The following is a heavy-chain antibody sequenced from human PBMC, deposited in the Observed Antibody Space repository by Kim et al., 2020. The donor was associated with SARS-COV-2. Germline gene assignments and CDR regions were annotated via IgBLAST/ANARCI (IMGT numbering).Heavy chain of an antibody. CDR3: AREVRYSSSWYDLDY. D-gene: IGHD6-13*01. J-gene: IGHJ4*02. Sequence: EAVKSRFTIARDNSKNTLYLQMNSLRAEDTAVYYCAREVRYSSSWYDLDYWGQGSLVTVSS. V-gene: IGHV3-30*01.